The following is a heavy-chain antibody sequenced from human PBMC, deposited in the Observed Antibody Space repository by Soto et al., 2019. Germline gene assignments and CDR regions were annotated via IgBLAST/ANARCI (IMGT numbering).Heavy chain of an antibody. J-gene: IGHJ4*02. V-gene: IGHV5-51*01. D-gene: IGHD3-3*01. CDR1: GYNFAGYW. CDR3: ARGGVSTRTFDY. CDR2: IYPSDSDT. Sequence: PGESLKISCKGSGYNFAGYWIAWVRQMPGKGLELMGIIYPSDSDTRYRPSFQGQVTISADKSISSAYLQWSSLRASDTAMYYCARGGVSTRTFDYWCQGTPVTVSS.